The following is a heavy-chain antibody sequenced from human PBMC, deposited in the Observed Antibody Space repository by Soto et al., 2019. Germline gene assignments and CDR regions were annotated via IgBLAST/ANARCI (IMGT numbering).Heavy chain of an antibody. CDR2: IYSGGST. CDR3: ARTCSGGTCYFDY. V-gene: IGHV3-66*01. J-gene: IGHJ4*02. CDR1: GFTVSSNY. Sequence: GSLRLSCAASGFTVSSNYMSWVRQAPGKGLEWVSVIYSGGSTYYADSVKGRFTISRDNSENTLYLQMNSLRAEDTAVYYCARTCSGGTCYFDYWGQGTLVTVSS. D-gene: IGHD2-15*01.